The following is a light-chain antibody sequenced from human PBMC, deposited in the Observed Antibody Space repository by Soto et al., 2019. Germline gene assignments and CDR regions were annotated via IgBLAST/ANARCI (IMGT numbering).Light chain of an antibody. CDR3: QQYKT. V-gene: IGKV1-5*03. Sequence: DIQMTQSPSSLSASVGDSVTITCRTSQGISSWLAWYQQKPGKAPRLLIYKASSLASGVPSRFSGSGSGTEFTLTISSLQPDDFATYYCQQYKTFGQGTKVDIK. J-gene: IGKJ1*01. CDR2: KAS. CDR1: QGISSW.